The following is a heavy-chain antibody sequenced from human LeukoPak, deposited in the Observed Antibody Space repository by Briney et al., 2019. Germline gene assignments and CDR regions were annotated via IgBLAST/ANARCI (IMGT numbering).Heavy chain of an antibody. CDR2: ISGSGTTI. Sequence: HPGKSLRLSCAASGFTFSSYDMNWVRQAPGEGLEWVSHISGSGTTIYYADSVKGRFTISRDNAKNSLYLQMNSLRAEDTAVYYCARDRVAHRGYFDLWGRGTLVTVSS. CDR1: GFTFSSYD. D-gene: IGHD2-15*01. J-gene: IGHJ2*01. CDR3: ARDRVAHRGYFDL. V-gene: IGHV3-48*03.